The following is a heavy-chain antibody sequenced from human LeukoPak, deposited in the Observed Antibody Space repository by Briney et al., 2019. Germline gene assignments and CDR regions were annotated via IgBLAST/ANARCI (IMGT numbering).Heavy chain of an antibody. CDR2: ISASNGNT. CDR1: GYTFINYG. Sequence: GASVKVSCKASGYTFINYGVTWVRQAPGQGLEWMGWISASNGNTNYAQKLQGRVTMTTETSTSTAYMEQRSLRSDDTAVYYCARALSRGYSGYDYGLGYWGQGTLVTVSS. D-gene: IGHD5-12*01. J-gene: IGHJ4*02. CDR3: ARALSRGYSGYDYGLGY. V-gene: IGHV1-18*01.